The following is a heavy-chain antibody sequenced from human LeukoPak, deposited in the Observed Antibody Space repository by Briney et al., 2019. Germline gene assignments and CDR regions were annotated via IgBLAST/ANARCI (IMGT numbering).Heavy chain of an antibody. V-gene: IGHV3-30-3*01. D-gene: IGHD2-2*02. CDR3: ARDFWIVVPDATPDY. CDR2: ISYDGSNK. CDR1: GFTFSSYA. J-gene: IGHJ4*02. Sequence: GGSLRLSCAASGFTFSSYAMHWVRQAPGRGLEWVAVISYDGSNKYYADSVKGRFTISRDNSKNTLYLQMNSLRAEDTAVYYCARDFWIVVPDATPDYWGQGTLVTVSS.